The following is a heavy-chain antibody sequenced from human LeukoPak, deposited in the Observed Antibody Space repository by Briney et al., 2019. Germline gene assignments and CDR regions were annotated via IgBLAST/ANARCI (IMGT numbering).Heavy chain of an antibody. CDR2: IYPGDSDT. J-gene: IGHJ5*02. D-gene: IGHD3-10*01. CDR3: ARRDIDSGSKHYNWFDP. Sequence: GESLKISCKGSGYSFTSYWIGWVRQMPGKGLEWMGIIYPGDSDTRYSPSFQGQVTISADKSISTAYLQWSGLKASDTAMYYCARRDIDSGSKHYNWFDPWGQGTLVTVSS. V-gene: IGHV5-51*01. CDR1: GYSFTSYW.